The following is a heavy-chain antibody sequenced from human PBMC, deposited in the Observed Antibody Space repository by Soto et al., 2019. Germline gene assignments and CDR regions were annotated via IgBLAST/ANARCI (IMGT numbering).Heavy chain of an antibody. CDR3: ARARGLWGTRVFDY. V-gene: IGHV4-59*01. J-gene: IGHJ4*02. CDR1: GGSISSYY. CDR2: IYYSGST. Sequence: SETLSLTCTVSGGSISSYYWSWIRQPPGKGLEWIGYIYYSGSTNYNPSLKSRVTISVDTSKNQFSLKLSSVTAADTAVYYCARARGLWGTRVFDYWGQGTLVTVSS. D-gene: IGHD3-10*01.